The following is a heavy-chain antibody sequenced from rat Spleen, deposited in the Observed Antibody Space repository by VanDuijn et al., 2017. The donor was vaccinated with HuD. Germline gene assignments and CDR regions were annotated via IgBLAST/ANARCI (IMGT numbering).Heavy chain of an antibody. CDR1: GFTFSHYG. D-gene: IGHD1-8*01. J-gene: IGHJ3*01. CDR2: ISTGGGNT. V-gene: IGHV5-25*01. CDR3: ARYGSYGGFAY. Sequence: EVQLVESGGDLVQPGRSMRLSCAASGFTFSHYGMAWVRQAPKKGLEWVASISTGGGNTYYSGSVKGRFTISRDDAKSTLYLQMNSLRSEDTATYYGARYGSYGGFAYWGQGTLVTVSS.